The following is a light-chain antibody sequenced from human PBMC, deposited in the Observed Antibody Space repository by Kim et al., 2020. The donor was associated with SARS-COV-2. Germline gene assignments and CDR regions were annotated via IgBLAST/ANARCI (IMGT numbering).Light chain of an antibody. CDR2: AAS. J-gene: IGKJ1*01. CDR1: QGISDY. Sequence: ASVGDRVTITCRASQGISDYLAWYQHKPGKVPKRLIFAASTVHSGVPYRGSGGGAGTEFTLTISSLQPEDVATYYCHMYNNAPWTFGKGTKVDIK. CDR3: HMYNNAPWT. V-gene: IGKV1-27*01.